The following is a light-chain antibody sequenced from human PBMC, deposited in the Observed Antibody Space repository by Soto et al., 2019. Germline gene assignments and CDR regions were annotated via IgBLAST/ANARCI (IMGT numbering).Light chain of an antibody. V-gene: IGLV1-40*01. J-gene: IGLJ1*01. Sequence: QSVLTQPPSVSGAPGQRVTISCTGSSSNIGAGYDVHWYQQLPGTAPKLLIYANSNRPSGVPDRLSGSKSGTSASLAISGLQAEDEADYYCQSHDSSLSGSVFGTGTKLTVL. CDR3: QSHDSSLSGSV. CDR2: ANS. CDR1: SSNIGAGYD.